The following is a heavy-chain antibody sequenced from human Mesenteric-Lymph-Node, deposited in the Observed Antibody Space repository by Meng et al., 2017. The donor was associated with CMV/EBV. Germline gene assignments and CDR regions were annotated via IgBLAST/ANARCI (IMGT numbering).Heavy chain of an antibody. CDR2: IYYSGST. CDR1: GGSISSYY. Sequence: ESLKISCTVSGGSISSYYWSWIRQPPGKGLEWIGYIYYSGSTNYNPSLKSRVTISVDTSKNQFSLKLSSVTAADTAVYYCARSRFDCSGGSCYSSSWFDPWGQGTLVTVSS. CDR3: ARSRFDCSGGSCYSSSWFDP. V-gene: IGHV4-59*01. D-gene: IGHD2-15*01. J-gene: IGHJ5*02.